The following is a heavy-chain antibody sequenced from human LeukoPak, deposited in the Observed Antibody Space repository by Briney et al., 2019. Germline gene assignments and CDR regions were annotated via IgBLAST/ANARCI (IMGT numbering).Heavy chain of an antibody. CDR3: ASGRSITTLDY. V-gene: IGHV4-39*07. Sequence: SETLSLTCTVSGVSISSSNSYWGWIRQPPGKGLEWIGSIYYSGSTYYNPSLKSRVTISVDTSKNQFSLKLSSVTAADTAVYYCASGRSITTLDYWGQGTLVTVSS. CDR1: GVSISSSNSY. CDR2: IYYSGST. J-gene: IGHJ4*02. D-gene: IGHD3-3*01.